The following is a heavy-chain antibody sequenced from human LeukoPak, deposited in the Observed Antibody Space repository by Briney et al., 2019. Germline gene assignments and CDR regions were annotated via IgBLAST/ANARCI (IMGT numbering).Heavy chain of an antibody. V-gene: IGHV3-11*01. D-gene: IGHD1-26*01. Sequence: PGGSLRLSCAASGFTFNDYYMSWIRQAPGKGLEWLSYINIGGINTHYADSVKGRFTISRDNAKKSLYLEMNNLRAEDTAVYYCAKDPYSGSYYGYDAFDIWGQGTMVTVSS. CDR2: INIGGINT. CDR3: AKDPYSGSYYGYDAFDI. CDR1: GFTFNDYY. J-gene: IGHJ3*02.